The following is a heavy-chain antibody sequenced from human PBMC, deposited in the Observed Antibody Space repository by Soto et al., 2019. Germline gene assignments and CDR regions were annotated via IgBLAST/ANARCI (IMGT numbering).Heavy chain of an antibody. J-gene: IGHJ6*02. CDR1: GDSVSSNSAA. D-gene: IGHD3-10*01. V-gene: IGHV6-1*01. CDR3: ARGTMGRGPQPAYYYGMDV. CDR2: TYYRSKWYN. Sequence: PSQTLSLTCAISGDSVSSNSAAWNWIRQSPSRGLEWLGRTYYRSKWYNDYAVSVKSRITINPDTSKNQFSLQLNSVTPEDTAVYYCARGTMGRGPQPAYYYGMDVWGQGAAVTISS.